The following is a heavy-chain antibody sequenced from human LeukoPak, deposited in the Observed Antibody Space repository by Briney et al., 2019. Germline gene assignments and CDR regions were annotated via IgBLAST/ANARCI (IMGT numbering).Heavy chain of an antibody. CDR3: ARLGDSSGYYSPFDY. D-gene: IGHD3-22*01. J-gene: IGHJ4*02. V-gene: IGHV4-59*08. CDR2: IYYSGST. Sequence: SETLSLTCAASGCSFSSYYLSWIRQPPGNGLDRIWYIYYSGSTTYNPARKNRATIAVETSKNQFSLKLSSVTAADTAVYYCARLGDSSGYYSPFDYWGQGTLVTVSS. CDR1: GCSFSSYY.